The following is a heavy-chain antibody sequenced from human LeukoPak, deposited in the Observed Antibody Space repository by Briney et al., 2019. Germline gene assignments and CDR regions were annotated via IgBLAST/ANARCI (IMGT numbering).Heavy chain of an antibody. CDR2: ISYSAST. Sequence: SEALSLTCTVSGGSISSTSYYWGWIRQPPGKGLDWIGCISYSASTYYNPSLKSRVTIFVDTSKNQFSLKLSSVTAADTAVYFCARDRDGYDSKIDYWGQGTLVTVSS. D-gene: IGHD5-24*01. CDR1: GGSISSTSYY. V-gene: IGHV4-39*02. CDR3: ARDRDGYDSKIDY. J-gene: IGHJ4*02.